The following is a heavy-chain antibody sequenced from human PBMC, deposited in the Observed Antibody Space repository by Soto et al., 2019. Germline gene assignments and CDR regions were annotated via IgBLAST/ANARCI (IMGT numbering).Heavy chain of an antibody. Sequence: EVQLVDSGGGLVQPGGSPRLSCVASGFTFSTYWMSWVRLAPGTRLEWVATMKQDGNDKYYLDSVKGRFDISRDNDENSLYHQMSGPRPDNTAVYYCVRGCGSPHCPYYLDVWGKGTTVTVSS. CDR1: GFTFSTYW. J-gene: IGHJ6*03. D-gene: IGHD2-15*01. CDR3: VRGCGSPHCPYYLDV. CDR2: MKQDGNDK. V-gene: IGHV3-7*01.